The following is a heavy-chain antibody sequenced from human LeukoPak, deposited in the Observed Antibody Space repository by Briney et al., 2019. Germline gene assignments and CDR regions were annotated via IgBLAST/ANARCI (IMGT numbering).Heavy chain of an antibody. D-gene: IGHD2-2*01. CDR3: ARDFKGYADY. V-gene: IGHV3-48*03. CDR1: GFTFNNYE. CDR2: IDTTGTNI. J-gene: IGHJ4*02. Sequence: GGSLRLSCAASGFTFNNYEMNWVRQTPGKGLEWISYIDTTGTNIYYTDSVKGRFTISRDTAKNSLSLQMNSLRADDMAVYYCARDFKGYADYWGQGTLVTVSS.